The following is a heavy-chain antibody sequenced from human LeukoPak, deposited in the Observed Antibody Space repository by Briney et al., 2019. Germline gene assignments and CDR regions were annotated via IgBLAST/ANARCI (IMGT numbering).Heavy chain of an antibody. V-gene: IGHV3-48*04. D-gene: IGHD3-9*01. CDR2: ISDSSSTT. CDR3: ARGWVLGNAFDI. J-gene: IGHJ3*02. Sequence: PGGSLRLSCAASGFIFSSYGMSWVRQAPGKGLEWVSYISDSSSTTYYADSLKGRFTISRDNAKNTLYLQMNSLRAEDTAVYYCARGWVLGNAFDIWGQGTMVTVSS. CDR1: GFIFSSYG.